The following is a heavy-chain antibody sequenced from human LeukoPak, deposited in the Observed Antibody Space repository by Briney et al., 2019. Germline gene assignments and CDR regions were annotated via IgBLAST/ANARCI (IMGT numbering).Heavy chain of an antibody. CDR2: ISYDGSNK. CDR1: GFTFSSYA. D-gene: IGHD5-18*01. V-gene: IGHV3-30-3*01. Sequence: PGGSLRLSCAASGFTFSSYAMHWVRQAPGKGLEWVAVISYDGSNKYYADSVKGRFTISRDNSKNTLYLQMNSLRAEDTAVYYCARGPGSSYGLFDYWGQGTLVTVSS. J-gene: IGHJ4*02. CDR3: ARGPGSSYGLFDY.